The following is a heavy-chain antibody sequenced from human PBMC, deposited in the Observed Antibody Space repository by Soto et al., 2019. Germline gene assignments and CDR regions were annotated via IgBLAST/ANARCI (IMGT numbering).Heavy chain of an antibody. V-gene: IGHV3-30*18. CDR1: GFTFSSYG. CDR3: AKDFYYSYGMDV. Sequence: QVQLVESGGGVVQPGRSLRLSCAASGFTFSSYGMHWVRQAPGKGLEWVAVISYDGSNKYYADSVKGRFTISRDKSKNTLYLQMNSLRAEDTAVYYCAKDFYYSYGMDVWGPGTTGTGSS. CDR2: ISYDGSNK. J-gene: IGHJ6*02.